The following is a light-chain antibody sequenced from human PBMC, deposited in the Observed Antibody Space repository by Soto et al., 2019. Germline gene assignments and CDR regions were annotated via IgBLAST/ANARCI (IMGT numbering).Light chain of an antibody. CDR1: QRVSSNK. Sequence: VLTQSPGTLSLSPGERASLSCRASQRVSSNKFAWYQQKPGQAPRLLIYSTSNRATGIPDRFRGSGSPTDFTLTINRLEPEDFAVYYCQQYGDSQTFGEGTKVDIK. V-gene: IGKV3-20*01. J-gene: IGKJ1*01. CDR2: STS. CDR3: QQYGDSQT.